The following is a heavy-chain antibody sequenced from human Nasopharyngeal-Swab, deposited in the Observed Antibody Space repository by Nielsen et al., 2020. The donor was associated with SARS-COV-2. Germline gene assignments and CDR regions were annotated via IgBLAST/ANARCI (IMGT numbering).Heavy chain of an antibody. Sequence: GGSLRLSCAASKFSFSDYAMHWVRQAPGKGPVWVSRISHDATVTSYADSVKGRFTVSRDNAKNMLWLQMSSLRDEDTAVYYCARDRDWKFFDSWGQGTLVTVSS. J-gene: IGHJ4*02. D-gene: IGHD1-1*01. CDR1: KFSFSDYA. CDR2: ISHDATVT. CDR3: ARDRDWKFFDS. V-gene: IGHV3-74*01.